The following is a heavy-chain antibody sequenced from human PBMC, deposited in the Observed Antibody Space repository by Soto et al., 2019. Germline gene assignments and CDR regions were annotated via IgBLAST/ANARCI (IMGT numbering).Heavy chain of an antibody. D-gene: IGHD3-22*01. Sequence: QVQLQESGPGLVKPSQTLSLTCTVSGGSISSGGYYWSWIRQHPGKGLEWIGYIYYSGSTYYNPSLKSRVTISVDTSKNQFSLKLSAVTAADTAVYYCASAAHYYDSSVPIDYWGQGTLVTVSS. V-gene: IGHV4-31*03. J-gene: IGHJ4*02. CDR2: IYYSGST. CDR1: GGSISSGGYY. CDR3: ASAAHYYDSSVPIDY.